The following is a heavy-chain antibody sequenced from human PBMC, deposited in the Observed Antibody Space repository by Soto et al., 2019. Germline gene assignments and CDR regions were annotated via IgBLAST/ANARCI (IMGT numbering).Heavy chain of an antibody. CDR2: INHSGST. CDR3: ARDYYDSSGPRAFDI. Sequence: ETLSLTCAVYGGSFSGYYWSWIRQPPGKGLEWIGEINHSGSTNYNPSLKSRVTISVDTSKNQFSLKLSSVTAADTAVYYCARDYYDSSGPRAFDIWGQGTMVTVS. D-gene: IGHD3-22*01. J-gene: IGHJ3*02. V-gene: IGHV4-34*01. CDR1: GGSFSGYY.